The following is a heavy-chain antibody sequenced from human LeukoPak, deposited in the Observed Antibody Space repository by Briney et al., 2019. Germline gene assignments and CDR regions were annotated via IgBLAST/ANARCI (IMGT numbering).Heavy chain of an antibody. CDR3: AKVAIPYYYDSSGYSYYFDY. V-gene: IGHV3-23*01. CDR2: ISATGGST. J-gene: IGHJ4*02. Sequence: SGGFLRLSCAASRFTFSSYALSWVRQAPGKGLEWVSSISATGGSTYYADSVKGRFTISRDNSKNTLYLQMNSLRAEDTAVYYCAKVAIPYYYDSSGYSYYFDYWGQGTLVTVSS. D-gene: IGHD3-22*01. CDR1: RFTFSSYA.